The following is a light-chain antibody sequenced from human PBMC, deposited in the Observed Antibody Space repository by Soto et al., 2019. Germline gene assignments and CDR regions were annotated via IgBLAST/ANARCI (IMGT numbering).Light chain of an antibody. Sequence: ETVLTQSPGTRSLSPGEGATLSCRASQSVCSNCLAWYQQKPGQAPRLLIFGASSRATGISDTFSGSGSGTDFTLTISRLEPEDFAVYYCQHYGTTPWTFGQGTKVEI. CDR1: QSVCSNC. J-gene: IGKJ1*01. V-gene: IGKV3-20*01. CDR2: GAS. CDR3: QHYGTTPWT.